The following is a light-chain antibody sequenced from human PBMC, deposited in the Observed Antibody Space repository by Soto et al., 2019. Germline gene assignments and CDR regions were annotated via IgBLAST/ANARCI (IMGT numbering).Light chain of an antibody. CDR3: ATWDDSLTGFYV. CDR2: RNN. Sequence: QSVLTQPPSASGTPGQGVTISCSGSTSNIGSNYVYWYQQLPGTAPKLLIYRNNQRPSGVPDRSSGSKSGTSASLAISGLRSDDEADYFCATWDDSLTGFYVFGTGTKGTVL. CDR1: TSNIGSNY. J-gene: IGLJ1*01. V-gene: IGLV1-47*01.